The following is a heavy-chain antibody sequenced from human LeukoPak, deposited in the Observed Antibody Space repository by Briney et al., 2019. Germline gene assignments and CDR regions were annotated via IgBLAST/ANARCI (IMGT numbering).Heavy chain of an antibody. CDR3: ARHTVADTMIVVVFDY. CDR1: GYTFTSCG. J-gene: IGHJ4*02. Sequence: ASVKVSCKASGYTFTSCGISWVRQAPGQGLEWMGWISAYNGNTNYAQKLQGRVTMTTDTSTSTAYMELRSLRSDDTAVYYCARHTVADTMIVVVFDYWGQGTLVSVSS. V-gene: IGHV1-18*01. CDR2: ISAYNGNT. D-gene: IGHD3-22*01.